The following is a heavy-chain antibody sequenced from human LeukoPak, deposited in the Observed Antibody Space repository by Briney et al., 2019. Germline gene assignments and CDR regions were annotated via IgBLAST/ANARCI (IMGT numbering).Heavy chain of an antibody. Sequence: PGGSLRLSCAATGFTFSRYAMSWVRQAPGKGLEWVSLISGSGGSTKYADSVKGRFTISRDNSKNTLYLQMNSLRAEDTAVYYCARDELGGSYYDYWGQGTLVTVSS. J-gene: IGHJ4*02. V-gene: IGHV3-23*01. CDR3: ARDELGGSYYDY. D-gene: IGHD7-27*01. CDR2: ISGSGGST. CDR1: GFTFSRYA.